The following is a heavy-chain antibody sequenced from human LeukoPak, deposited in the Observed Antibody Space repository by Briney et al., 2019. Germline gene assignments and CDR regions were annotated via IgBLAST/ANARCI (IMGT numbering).Heavy chain of an antibody. D-gene: IGHD6-19*01. Sequence: GASVKVSCKASGGTFSSYAISWVRQAPGQGLEWMGGIIPIFGTANYAQKFQGRVTITADKSTSTAYMELSSLRSEDTAVYYCARRTVAGNQYYFDYWGQGTLVTVSS. CDR3: ARRTVAGNQYYFDY. V-gene: IGHV1-69*06. CDR2: IIPIFGTA. J-gene: IGHJ4*02. CDR1: GGTFSSYA.